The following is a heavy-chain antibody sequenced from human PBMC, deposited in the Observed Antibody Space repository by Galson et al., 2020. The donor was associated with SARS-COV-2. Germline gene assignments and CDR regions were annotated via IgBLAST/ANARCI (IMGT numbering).Heavy chain of an antibody. CDR1: GFSLRTSGMC. J-gene: IGHJ4*02. Sequence: SGPTLVHLTQTLTLRCTFSGFSLRTSGMCLNWIRQHPGKALEWHALLDRDDDKYYSSSLKTRLTAAKDTSKNQVILTMTNMDPVDTATYYGARSSSTNDVLTGYNFFDSWGQGTLVTVSS. D-gene: IGHD3-9*01. V-gene: IGHV2-70*01. CDR3: ARSSSTNDVLTGYNFFDS. CDR2: LDRDDDK.